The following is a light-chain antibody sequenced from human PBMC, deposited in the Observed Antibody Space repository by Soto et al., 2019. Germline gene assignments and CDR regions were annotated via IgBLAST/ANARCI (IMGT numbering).Light chain of an antibody. CDR1: SSNIAINT. Sequence: QSVLTQPPSASGAPGQWVTISCSGGSSNIAINTVNWYLQLPGTAPKLLIYINNQRPSGVSDRFSGSKSGTSASLAITGRQSEDEGDYYCAAWDDSGNGWVFGGGTKLTVL. J-gene: IGLJ3*02. V-gene: IGLV1-44*01. CDR3: AAWDDSGNGWV. CDR2: INN.